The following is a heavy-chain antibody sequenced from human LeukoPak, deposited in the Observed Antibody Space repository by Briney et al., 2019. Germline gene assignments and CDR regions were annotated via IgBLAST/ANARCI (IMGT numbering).Heavy chain of an antibody. J-gene: IGHJ5*02. Sequence: SETLSLTWTVAGGSISSYYWSWIRQPPGKGLEWIGYIYYSGSTNYNPSLKSRVTISVDTSKNQFSLKLSSVTAADTAVYYCARRLGDFANWFDPWGQGTLVTVSS. V-gene: IGHV4-59*08. CDR2: IYYSGST. D-gene: IGHD2-21*02. CDR3: ARRLGDFANWFDP. CDR1: GGSISSYY.